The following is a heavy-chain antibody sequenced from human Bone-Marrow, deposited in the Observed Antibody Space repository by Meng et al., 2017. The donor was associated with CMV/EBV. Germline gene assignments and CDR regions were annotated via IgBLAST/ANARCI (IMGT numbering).Heavy chain of an antibody. J-gene: IGHJ4*02. CDR1: GGSLSSGSYY. CDR2: IYYSGRT. V-gene: IGHV4-61*01. Sequence: SETLSLTCTVAGGSLSSGSYYWSWIRQPPGKGLEWIGNIYYSGRTNYHPSLKSRVTISVDTSQNQFSLLLSSVTAADTAMYYCARVNCFSSTSCYTADYLGQGTLVTVSS. CDR3: ARVNCFSSTSCYTADY. D-gene: IGHD2-2*02.